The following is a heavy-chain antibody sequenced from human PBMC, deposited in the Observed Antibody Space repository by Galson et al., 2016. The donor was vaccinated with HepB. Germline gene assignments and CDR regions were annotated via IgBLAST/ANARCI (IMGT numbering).Heavy chain of an antibody. CDR1: GFTFSRNG. CDR3: AGGCGGDCYSVSGY. J-gene: IGHJ4*02. CDR2: IWYDGSNK. D-gene: IGHD2-21*02. V-gene: IGHV3-33*01. Sequence: SLRLSCAASGFTFSRNGMHWVRQAPGKGLEWVAVIWYDGSNKYHADSVKGRFTISRDNSKNTLYLQMNSLRAEDTAVYYWAGGCGGDCYSVSGYWGQGTLVTVSS.